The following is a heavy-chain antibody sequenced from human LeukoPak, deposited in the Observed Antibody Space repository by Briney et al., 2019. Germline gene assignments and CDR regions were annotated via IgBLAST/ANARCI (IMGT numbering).Heavy chain of an antibody. V-gene: IGHV1-2*02. CDR1: GYTFTGYY. CDR2: INPNSGGT. D-gene: IGHD1-26*01. J-gene: IGHJ4*02. CDR3: ARALSGSYQLYYFDY. Sequence: ASVKVSCKASGYTFTGYYMHWVRQAPGQGLEWMGWINPNSGGTNYAQKFQGRVTITRNTSITTAYMEVSSLRSEDTALYYCARALSGSYQLYYFDYWGQGTLVTVSS.